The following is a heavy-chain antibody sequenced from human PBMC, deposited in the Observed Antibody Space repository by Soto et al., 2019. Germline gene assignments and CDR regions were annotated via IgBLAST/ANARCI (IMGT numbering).Heavy chain of an antibody. J-gene: IGHJ5*02. CDR2: IYYSGST. Sequence: SETLSLTCTVSGGSISSSSYYWGWIRQPPGKGLEWIGSIYYSGSTYYNPSLKSRVTISVDTSKNQFSLKLSSVTAADTAVYYCARPGGITIFGVADNWFDPWGQGTLVTVSS. CDR1: GGSISSSSYY. CDR3: ARPGGITIFGVADNWFDP. D-gene: IGHD3-3*01. V-gene: IGHV4-39*01.